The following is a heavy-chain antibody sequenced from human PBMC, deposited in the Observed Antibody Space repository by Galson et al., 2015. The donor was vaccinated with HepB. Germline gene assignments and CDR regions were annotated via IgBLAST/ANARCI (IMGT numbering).Heavy chain of an antibody. CDR1: GFTFSSYA. CDR3: ALQDTYYYDSSVSEYFQH. V-gene: IGHV3-23*01. D-gene: IGHD3-22*01. CDR2: ISGSGGST. Sequence: SLRLSCAASGFTFSSYAMSWVRQAPGKGLEWVSAISGSGGSTYYADSVKGRFTISRDNSKNTLYLQMNSLRAEDTAVYYCALQDTYYYDSSVSEYFQHWGQGTLVTVSS. J-gene: IGHJ1*01.